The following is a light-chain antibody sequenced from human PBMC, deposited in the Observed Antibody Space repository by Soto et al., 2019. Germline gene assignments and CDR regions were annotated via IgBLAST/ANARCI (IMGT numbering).Light chain of an antibody. CDR1: QRITTY. CDR2: TSG. CDR3: QQTYNTPYT. V-gene: IGKV1-39*01. J-gene: IGKJ2*01. Sequence: IHMTQSPSSLSASVGDRVTITCRASQRITTYLNWYQQKPGEAPKLLISTSGTLQRGVPSRFTGSGSGTDFTLTITRLQRADFPTYFCQQTYNTPYTFGQGTKLEIK.